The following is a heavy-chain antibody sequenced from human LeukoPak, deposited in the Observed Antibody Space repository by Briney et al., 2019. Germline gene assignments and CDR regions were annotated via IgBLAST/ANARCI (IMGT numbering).Heavy chain of an antibody. V-gene: IGHV4-4*07. CDR3: VRENYSSGWYGIIDY. D-gene: IGHD6-19*01. CDR1: GGSISSYY. CDR2: IYSSGNT. Sequence: ASETLSLTCTVSGGSISSYYWSWIRQPAGKGLEWIGRIYSSGNTNYNPSLKSRVTISVDTSKNQFSLKLSSVTAADTAVYYCVRENYSSGWYGIIDYWGQGTLVTVSS. J-gene: IGHJ4*02.